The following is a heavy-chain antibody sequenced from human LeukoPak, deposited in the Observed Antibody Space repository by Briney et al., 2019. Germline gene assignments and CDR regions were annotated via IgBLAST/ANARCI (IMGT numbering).Heavy chain of an antibody. V-gene: IGHV1-3*01. CDR2: INAGNGNT. CDR1: VYTFTSYA. Sequence: ASVKVSCKASVYTFTSYAMHWVRRAPGQRLEWMGWINAGNGNTKYSQKFQGRVTITRDTSASTAYMELSSLRSEDTAVYYCAREGHYYDILTGYYNWFDPWGQGTLVTVSS. D-gene: IGHD3-9*01. J-gene: IGHJ5*02. CDR3: AREGHYYDILTGYYNWFDP.